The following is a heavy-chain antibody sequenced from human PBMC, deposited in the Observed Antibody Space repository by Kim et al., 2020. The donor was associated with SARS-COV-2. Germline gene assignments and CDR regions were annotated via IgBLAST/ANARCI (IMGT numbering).Heavy chain of an antibody. Sequence: SETLSLTCAVYGGSFSGYYWSWIRQPPGKGLEWIGEINHSGSTNYNPSLKSRVTISVDTSKNQFSLKLSSVTAADTAVYYCAIPLCSGGSCYLFGDPFDIWGQGTMVTVSS. V-gene: IGHV4-34*01. CDR2: INHSGST. D-gene: IGHD2-15*01. CDR3: AIPLCSGGSCYLFGDPFDI. CDR1: GGSFSGYY. J-gene: IGHJ3*02.